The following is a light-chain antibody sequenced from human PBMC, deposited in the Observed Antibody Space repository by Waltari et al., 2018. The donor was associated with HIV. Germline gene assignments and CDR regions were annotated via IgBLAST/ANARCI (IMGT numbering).Light chain of an antibody. J-gene: IGLJ3*02. CDR1: YSNIGSHT. V-gene: IGLV1-44*01. Sequence: QSLLPQPPSASGTPGQRVTISCSGSYSNIGSHTVNWHQQLPGSAPRALIYNNAQRPAGVPDRFSGSKSGTSASLAISVLQSEDQGDYYCASWDDKLDGWVFGGGTRLTVL. CDR2: NNA. CDR3: ASWDDKLDGWV.